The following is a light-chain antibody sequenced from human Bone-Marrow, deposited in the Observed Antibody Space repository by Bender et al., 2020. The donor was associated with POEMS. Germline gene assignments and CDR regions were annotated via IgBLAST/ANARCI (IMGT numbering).Light chain of an antibody. V-gene: IGLV1-44*01. Sequence: QSVLTQPPSASGTPGQRVTISCSGGSSNIGAHAVNWYQHLPGTAPKLLIYSSHRRPSEVPGRFSGSKSGTSASLAIGGLQSEDEAEYYCAVWDDSLNGWVFGGGTKLTGL. CDR1: SSNIGAHA. CDR2: SSH. CDR3: AVWDDSLNGWV. J-gene: IGLJ3*02.